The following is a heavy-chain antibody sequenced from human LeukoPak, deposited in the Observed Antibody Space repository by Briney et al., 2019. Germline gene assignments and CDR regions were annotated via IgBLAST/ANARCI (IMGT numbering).Heavy chain of an antibody. CDR3: ARGKWELLW. J-gene: IGHJ4*02. V-gene: IGHV3-74*01. D-gene: IGHD1-26*01. Sequence: PGRSLRLSCAASGFTFSSYWMHWVRQAPGGGRVWVSRINSVGSSTSYADSVKGRFNISRDNAKNTLYLQMNSLRAEDTAVYYCARGKWELLWWGQGTLVTVSS. CDR1: GFTFSSYW. CDR2: INSVGSST.